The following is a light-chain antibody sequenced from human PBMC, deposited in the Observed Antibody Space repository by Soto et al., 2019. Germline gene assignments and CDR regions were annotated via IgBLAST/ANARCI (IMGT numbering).Light chain of an antibody. CDR2: GAS. V-gene: IGKV3-15*01. CDR1: QSVGTD. Sequence: EIVMTQSPATLSVSPGERATLSCRASQSVGTDLAWYQQKPGQGPRLLIYGASTRFSGVPARFSGSGSWTDFTLTIGSLQSEDFAIYYCQQYVNWPPRHTFGQGTKLEV. J-gene: IGKJ2*01. CDR3: QQYVNWPPRHT.